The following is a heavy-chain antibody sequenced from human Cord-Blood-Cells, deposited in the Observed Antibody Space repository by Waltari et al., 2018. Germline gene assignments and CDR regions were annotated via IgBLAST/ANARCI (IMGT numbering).Heavy chain of an antibody. CDR3: AREGQYSKGGMDV. CDR2: IYYSGST. J-gene: IGHJ6*02. V-gene: IGHV4-30-4*01. CDR1: GGSISSGDYY. D-gene: IGHD4-4*01. Sequence: QVQLQESGPGLVKPSQTLSLTCTVSGGSISSGDYYWRWIRQPPGKGLEWIGYIYYSGSTYYNPSLKRRDTISVDTSKNQFSLKLSSVTAADTAVYYWAREGQYSKGGMDVWGQGTTVTVSS.